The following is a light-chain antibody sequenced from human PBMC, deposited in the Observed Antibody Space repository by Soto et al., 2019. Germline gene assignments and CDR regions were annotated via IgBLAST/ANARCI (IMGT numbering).Light chain of an antibody. Sequence: QSVLTQPRSVSGSPGQSVTLSCTGTSSDVGGYHYVSWYQHHPGKAPKIIIFDVNQRPSGVPDRFSGSKSGNTASLTISGLQTEDEADYHCCSYAGSYTLVFGGGTKLTVL. CDR2: DVN. CDR3: CSYAGSYTLV. CDR1: SSDVGGYHY. V-gene: IGLV2-11*01. J-gene: IGLJ2*01.